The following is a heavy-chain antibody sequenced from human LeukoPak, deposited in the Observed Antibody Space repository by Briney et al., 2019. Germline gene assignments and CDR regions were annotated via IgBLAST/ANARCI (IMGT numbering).Heavy chain of an antibody. CDR3: ARDGIVATITYPDY. J-gene: IGHJ4*02. CDR2: ISSSSSYI. CDR1: GFTFSSYS. Sequence: GGSLRLSCAASGFTFSSYSMNWVRQAPGKGLEWVSYISSSSSYIYYADSVKGRFTISRDNAKNSLYLQMNSLRAEDTAVYYCARDGIVATITYPDYWGQGTLVTVS. V-gene: IGHV3-21*05. D-gene: IGHD5-12*01.